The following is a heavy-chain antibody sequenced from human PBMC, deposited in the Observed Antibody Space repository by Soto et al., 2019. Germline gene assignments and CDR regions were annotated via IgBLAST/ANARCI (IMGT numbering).Heavy chain of an antibody. D-gene: IGHD2-8*01. CDR3: ARDDGLQPDYYYYMDV. CDR1: GYSFTSYG. V-gene: IGHV5-51*01. J-gene: IGHJ6*03. CDR2: IYPGDSDT. Sequence: GESLKISCKGSGYSFTSYGIGWVRQMPGKGLEWMGIIYPGDSDTRYSPSFQGQVTISADKSISTAYMELSSLRSEDTAVYYCARDDGLQPDYYYYMDVWGKGTTVTVSS.